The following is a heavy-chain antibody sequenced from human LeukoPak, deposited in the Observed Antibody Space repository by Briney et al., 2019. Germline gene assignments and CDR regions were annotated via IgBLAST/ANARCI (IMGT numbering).Heavy chain of an antibody. CDR2: IRHSGSA. CDR1: GYSISSGYY. V-gene: IGHV4-38-2*02. J-gene: IGHJ5*02. CDR3: AREGNWFDP. Sequence: PSETLSLTCAVSGYSISSGYYWGCIRPPPGKGLEWIGSIRHSGSAFYNPSLKSRVTISVDTSKNQFSLKLSSVTAAGTAVYYCAREGNWFDPWGQGTLVTVSS.